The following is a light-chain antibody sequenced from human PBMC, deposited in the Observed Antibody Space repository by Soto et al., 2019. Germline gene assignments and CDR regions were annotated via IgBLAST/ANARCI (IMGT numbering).Light chain of an antibody. Sequence: EIVLTQSPGTLSLSPGERATLSCRASQSVSSSYLAWYQQKPGQAPRLLIYGASSRATGIPDSFSGSGSGKDFTLAISRLEPEDFAVYYCQQYGSSFTFGPGTKVDIK. J-gene: IGKJ3*01. CDR1: QSVSSSY. CDR2: GAS. V-gene: IGKV3-20*01. CDR3: QQYGSSFT.